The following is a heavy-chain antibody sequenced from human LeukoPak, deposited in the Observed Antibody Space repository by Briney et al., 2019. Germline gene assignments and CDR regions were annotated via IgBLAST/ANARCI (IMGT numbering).Heavy chain of an antibody. D-gene: IGHD6-19*01. J-gene: IGHJ4*02. CDR2: IYYSGST. Sequence: SETLSLTCTVSGGSISSYYWSWIRQPPGKGLEWIGYIYYSGSTNYNPSLKSRVTMSVDTSKNHFSLKLSSVTAADTAVYYCARAKDVAEFDYWGQGTLVIVSS. CDR1: GGSISSYY. V-gene: IGHV4-59*12. CDR3: ARAKDVAEFDY.